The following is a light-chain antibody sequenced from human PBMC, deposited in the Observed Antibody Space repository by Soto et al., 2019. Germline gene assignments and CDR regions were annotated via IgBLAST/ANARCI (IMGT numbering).Light chain of an antibody. CDR2: DAS. CDR1: QSVSRY. V-gene: IGKV3-11*01. J-gene: IGKJ4*01. CDR3: QQRSNWPLT. Sequence: EIVLTQSPDTLSLSPGESATLSCRASQSVSRYLAWYQQKPGQTPRLLIYDASNRAAGIPARFSGSGSGTDITLTISSLEPEDFAVYYCQQRSNWPLTFGGGTKVEIK.